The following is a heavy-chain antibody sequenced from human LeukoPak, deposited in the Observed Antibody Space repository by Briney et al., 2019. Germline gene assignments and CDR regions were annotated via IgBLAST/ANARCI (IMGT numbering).Heavy chain of an antibody. D-gene: IGHD3-10*01. CDR2: ISSSSSYI. Sequence: GGSLRLSCAASGFTFSSYSMNWVRQAPGKGLEWVSSISSSSSYIYYADSVKGRFTISRDNAKNSLYLQMNSLRAEDTAVYYCARAKPKNMVRGLIMRRESRYYFDYWGQGTLVTVSS. V-gene: IGHV3-21*04. J-gene: IGHJ4*02. CDR3: ARAKPKNMVRGLIMRRESRYYFDY. CDR1: GFTFSSYS.